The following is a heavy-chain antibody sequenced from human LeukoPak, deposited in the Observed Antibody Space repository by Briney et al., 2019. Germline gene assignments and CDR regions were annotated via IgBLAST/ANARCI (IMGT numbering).Heavy chain of an antibody. CDR3: ARDKGHYDSGSPFRPYCYYMDV. D-gene: IGHD3-10*01. Sequence: SQTLSLTCTVSGGSISSGDYYWSWIRQHPEKGLEWNGNIYDSGSTYYSPSLKSRVTMSADTSKNQFSLKLSSVTAADTAVYYCARDKGHYDSGSPFRPYCYYMDVWGKGTTVTVSS. V-gene: IGHV4-31*03. J-gene: IGHJ6*03. CDR1: GGSISSGDYY. CDR2: IYDSGST.